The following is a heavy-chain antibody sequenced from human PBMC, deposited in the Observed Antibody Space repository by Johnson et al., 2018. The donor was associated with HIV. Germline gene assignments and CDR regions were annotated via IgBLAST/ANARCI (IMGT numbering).Heavy chain of an antibody. CDR1: GFTVSSNY. D-gene: IGHD3-3*01. CDR3: AKGDYNFWSGDAFDI. Sequence: EVQLVESGGGLVQPGGSLRLSCAASGFTVSSNYMSWVRQAPGKGLEWVSVIYSGGSTYYADSVKGRFTISRDNSKNTLYLQMNSLRAEDTAVYYCAKGDYNFWSGDAFDIWGQGTMVTVSS. CDR2: IYSGGST. J-gene: IGHJ3*02. V-gene: IGHV3-66*02.